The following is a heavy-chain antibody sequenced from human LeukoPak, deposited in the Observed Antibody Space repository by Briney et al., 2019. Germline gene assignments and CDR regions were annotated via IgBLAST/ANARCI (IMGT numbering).Heavy chain of an antibody. V-gene: IGHV3-48*04. D-gene: IGHD3-22*01. CDR3: ARDIYYDSSGYYGSVY. CDR2: ISSSSSTI. J-gene: IGHJ4*02. Sequence: GGSLRLSCAASGFTFSSYSMNWVRQAPGKGLEWVSYISSSSSTIYYADSVKGRFTISRENAKNSLYLQMNSLRAEDTAVYYCARDIYYDSSGYYGSVYWGQGTLVTVSS. CDR1: GFTFSSYS.